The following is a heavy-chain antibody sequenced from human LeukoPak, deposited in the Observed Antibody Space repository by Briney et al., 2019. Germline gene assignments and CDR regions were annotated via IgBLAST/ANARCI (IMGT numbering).Heavy chain of an antibody. CDR3: ARGELGGHYYFDY. CDR1: GFTFSSYS. J-gene: IGHJ4*02. V-gene: IGHV3-21*04. Sequence: PGGSLRLSCAASGFTFSSYSMNWVRQAPGKGLEWVSSISSSSSYIYYADSVKGRFTISRDNAKNSLYLQMNSLRAEDTAVYYCARGELGGHYYFDYWGQGTLVTVSS. CDR2: ISSSSSYI. D-gene: IGHD7-27*01.